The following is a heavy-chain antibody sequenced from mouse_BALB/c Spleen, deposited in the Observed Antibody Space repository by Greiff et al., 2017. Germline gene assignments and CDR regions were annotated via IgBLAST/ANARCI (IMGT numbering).Heavy chain of an antibody. Sequence: VQLQQSGAELVRPGASVKLSCKASGYTFTSYWINWVKQRPGQGLEWIGNIYPSDSYTNYNQKFKDKATLTVDKSSSTAYMQLSSPTSEDSAVYYCTRTGYAMDYWGQGTSVTVSS. CDR3: TRTGYAMDY. J-gene: IGHJ4*01. CDR2: IYPSDSYT. CDR1: GYTFTSYW. D-gene: IGHD4-1*01. V-gene: IGHV1-69*02.